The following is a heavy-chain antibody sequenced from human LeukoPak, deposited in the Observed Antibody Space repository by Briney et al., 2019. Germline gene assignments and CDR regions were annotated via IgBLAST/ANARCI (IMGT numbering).Heavy chain of an antibody. D-gene: IGHD2-21*01. V-gene: IGHV4-59*01. Sequence: SETLSLTCTVSGGSISSYYWSWIRQPPGKGLEWIGYIYYSGSTNYNPSLKSRVTISVDTSKNQFSLKLSSATAADTAVYYCARDGGERYYYYCGMDVWGQGTTVTVSS. CDR2: IYYSGST. CDR3: ARDGGERYYYYCGMDV. J-gene: IGHJ6*02. CDR1: GGSISSYY.